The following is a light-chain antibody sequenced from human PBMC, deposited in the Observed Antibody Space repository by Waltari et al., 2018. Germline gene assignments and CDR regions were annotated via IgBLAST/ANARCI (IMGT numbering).Light chain of an antibody. J-gene: IGKJ4*01. CDR3: QQYNSYSLLT. CDR1: QRISKW. V-gene: IGKV1-5*03. Sequence: DIRMTQSPSTLSSSAGGRVIISSRASQRISKWLACYQQKPGNAPTLLIYEAATLQSGVPSRVCSTGSGTDFIRTISSLQPDDVATYYCQQYNSYSLLTFGGGTKVEIK. CDR2: EAA.